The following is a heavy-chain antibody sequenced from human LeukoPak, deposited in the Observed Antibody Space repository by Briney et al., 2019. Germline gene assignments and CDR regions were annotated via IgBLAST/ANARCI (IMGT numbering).Heavy chain of an antibody. CDR3: ARALGSDYFDY. J-gene: IGHJ4*02. CDR1: GGIFRRYP. CDR2: IIPMFGKT. D-gene: IGHD3-10*01. V-gene: IGHV1-69*13. Sequence: SVKVSCKASGGIFRRYPISWVRQAPGQGLEWMGGIIPMFGKTNYAQKFQGRVTITADESTSTAYMELSSLRSEDTAVYYCARALGSDYFDYWGQGTLVTVSS.